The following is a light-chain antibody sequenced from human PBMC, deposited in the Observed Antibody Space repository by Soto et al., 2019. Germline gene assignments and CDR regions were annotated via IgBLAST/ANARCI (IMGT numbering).Light chain of an antibody. CDR3: QQYQNWPLT. V-gene: IGKV3-15*01. J-gene: IGKJ4*01. Sequence: EIVMTQSPATLSVSPGERATLSCRASQSVSSNLAWYQQKPGQAPSLLIYGASTRATGTPARFSGSGSGTEFTLSISSLQSEDVAVYYCQQYQNWPLTFGGGTKVDIK. CDR2: GAS. CDR1: QSVSSN.